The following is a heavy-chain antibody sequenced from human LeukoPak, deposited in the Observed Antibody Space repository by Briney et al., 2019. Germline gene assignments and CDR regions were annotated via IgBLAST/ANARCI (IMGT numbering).Heavy chain of an antibody. V-gene: IGHV1-18*01. Sequence: ASVKVSCKASGYTLRSYGITWVRQAPGQGLEWKGWISAYNGNTKYPQKLQGRVTMTTDTSTSTAYMELRSLRSDDTAVYYCAKGPINDIVIVPAADDYYYMDVWGQGTTVTVSS. CDR1: GYTLRSYG. CDR2: ISAYNGNT. CDR3: AKGPINDIVIVPAADDYYYMDV. J-gene: IGHJ6*03. D-gene: IGHD2-2*01.